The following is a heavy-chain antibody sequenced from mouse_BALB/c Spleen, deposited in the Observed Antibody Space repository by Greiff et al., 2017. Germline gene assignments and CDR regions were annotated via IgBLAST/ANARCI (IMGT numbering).Heavy chain of an antibody. CDR2: INPSNGRT. D-gene: IGHD1-1*01. J-gene: IGHJ2*01. CDR3: ARWYYGSSYLDY. CDR1: GYTFTSYW. Sequence: QVQLQQPGAELVKPGASVKLSCKASGYTFTSYWMHWVKQRPGQGLEWIGEINPSNGRTNYNEKFKSKATLTVDKSSSTAYMQLSSLTSEDSAVYYCARWYYGSSYLDYWGQGTTLTVSS. V-gene: IGHV1S81*02.